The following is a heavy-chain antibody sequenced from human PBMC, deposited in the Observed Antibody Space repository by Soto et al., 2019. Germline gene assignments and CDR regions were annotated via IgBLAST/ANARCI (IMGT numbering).Heavy chain of an antibody. V-gene: IGHV1-69*13. CDR1: GGTFSSYA. CDR3: ATARYDYVWGSYRSDAFDI. J-gene: IGHJ3*02. D-gene: IGHD3-16*02. Sequence: GASVKVSCKASGGTFSSYAISWVRPAPVQGLEWMVGIIPIFGTANYAQKFQGRVTITADESTSTAYMELSSLRSEDTAVYYCATARYDYVWGSYRSDAFDIWGQGSLVIVSS. CDR2: IIPIFGTA.